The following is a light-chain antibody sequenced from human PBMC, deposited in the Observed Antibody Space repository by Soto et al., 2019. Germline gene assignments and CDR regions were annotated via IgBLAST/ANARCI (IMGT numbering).Light chain of an antibody. J-gene: IGLJ1*01. CDR3: CSYAGSTTYV. CDR1: SSDVGSYDL. V-gene: IGLV2-23*01. CDR2: EGS. Sequence: QSVLTQPACVSGSPGQSITISCTGTSSDVGSYDLVSWYQHHPGKAPKLIIYEGSERPSGVSNRFSGSKSGNTASLRVSGLQAEDEADYYCCSYAGSTTYVFGAGTKVTVL.